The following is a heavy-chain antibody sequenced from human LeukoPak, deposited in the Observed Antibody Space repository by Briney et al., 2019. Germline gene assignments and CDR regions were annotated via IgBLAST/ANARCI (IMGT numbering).Heavy chain of an antibody. V-gene: IGHV1-69*05. CDR3: ARFRVTEAFDI. J-gene: IGHJ3*02. D-gene: IGHD2-21*02. CDR1: GGTFSSYA. Sequence: ASVKVSCKASGGTFSSYAISWVRQAPGQGLEWMGRIIPIYGTANYAQKFQGRVTITTDESTSTAYMELSSLRSEDTAVYYCARFRVTEAFDIWGQGTMVTVSS. CDR2: IIPIYGTA.